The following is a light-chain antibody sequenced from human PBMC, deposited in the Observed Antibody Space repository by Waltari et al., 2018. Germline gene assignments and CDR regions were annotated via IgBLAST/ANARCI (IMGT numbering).Light chain of an antibody. Sequence: DIQMTQSPSSLSASVGDRVTIHCRASQSVGNYLNWYQQKPGKAPKVLIYSASSLQSGVPSRFSGRGSDTDFTLIISSLQPEDVATYYCQQGYRTTLTFGGGTRVE. CDR2: SAS. CDR1: QSVGNY. CDR3: QQGYRTTLT. V-gene: IGKV1-39*01. J-gene: IGKJ4*01.